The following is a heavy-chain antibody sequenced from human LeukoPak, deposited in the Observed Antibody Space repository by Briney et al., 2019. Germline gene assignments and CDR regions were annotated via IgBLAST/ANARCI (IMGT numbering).Heavy chain of an antibody. CDR3: TRGSLSGSSRDY. V-gene: IGHV1-8*01. CDR2: MNPNTGDT. J-gene: IGHJ4*02. D-gene: IGHD1-26*01. CDR1: GYTFTGYD. Sequence: GASVRVSGKASGYTFTGYDINWVRQATGQGLEWMGWMNPNTGDTGYAQKFQGRVTMTRNSSIDTAYMELSGLRSEDTAVYYCTRGSLSGSSRDYWGQGTLLTVSS.